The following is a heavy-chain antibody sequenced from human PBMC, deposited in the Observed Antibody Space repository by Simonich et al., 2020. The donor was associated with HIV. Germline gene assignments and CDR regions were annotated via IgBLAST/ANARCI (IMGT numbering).Heavy chain of an antibody. D-gene: IGHD4-17*01. CDR2: INHSGNT. CDR1: GGSFSGYY. Sequence: QVQLQQWGAGLLKPSETLSLTCAVYGGSFSGYYWSWIRQPPGKGRGWIGEINHSGNTNYNPSLKSRVTISVETSKNQFSLKLSSVTAADTAVYYCARRHPTTVTTPYFDYWGQGTLVTVSS. J-gene: IGHJ4*02. V-gene: IGHV4-34*01. CDR3: ARRHPTTVTTPYFDY.